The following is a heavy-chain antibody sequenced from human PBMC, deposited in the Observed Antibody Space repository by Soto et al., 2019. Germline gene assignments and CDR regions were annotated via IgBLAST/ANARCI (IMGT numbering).Heavy chain of an antibody. CDR3: ARTLYCSSTSCYHYYYHYRMDF. J-gene: IGHJ6*02. Sequence: GGSLSLSCAASGFTFSSYGMHWVRQAPGKGLEWVAVIWYDGSNKYYADSVKGRFTISRDNSKNALYLHMNSLKAEDTTVYYCARTLYCSSTSCYHYYYHYRMDFCAQGTTVIVSS. V-gene: IGHV3-33*01. CDR1: GFTFSSYG. CDR2: IWYDGSNK. D-gene: IGHD2-2*01.